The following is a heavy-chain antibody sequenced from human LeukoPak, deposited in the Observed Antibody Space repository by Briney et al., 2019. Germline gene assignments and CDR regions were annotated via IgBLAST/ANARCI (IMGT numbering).Heavy chain of an antibody. CDR2: IKSKTDGGTT. J-gene: IGHJ4*02. Sequence: GGSLRLSCAASGFTFSNAWMSWVRQAPGKGLEWVGRIKSKTDGGTTDYAAPVKGRFTISRDDSKNTLYLQMNSLKTEDTVVYYCTTDTADDFWSGYSQYYFDYWGQGTLVTVSS. CDR3: TTDTADDFWSGYSQYYFDY. D-gene: IGHD3-3*01. V-gene: IGHV3-15*01. CDR1: GFTFSNAW.